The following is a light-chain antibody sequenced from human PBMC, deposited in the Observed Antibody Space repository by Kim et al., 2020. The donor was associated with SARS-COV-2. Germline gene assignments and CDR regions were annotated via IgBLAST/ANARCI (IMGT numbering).Light chain of an antibody. CDR3: SSYTDSNTLM. CDR2: EVS. Sequence: GQSVTISCTGTYSDIGRYDYVSWYQNHPGRAPKLIIYEVSRRPSGVPDRFSGSKSGNTASLTVSGLRAEDEADYYCSSYTDSNTLMFGGGTKLTVL. J-gene: IGLJ3*02. CDR1: YSDIGRYDY. V-gene: IGLV2-8*01.